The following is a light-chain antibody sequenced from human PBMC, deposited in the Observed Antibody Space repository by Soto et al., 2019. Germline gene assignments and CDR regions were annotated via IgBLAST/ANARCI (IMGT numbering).Light chain of an antibody. Sequence: QSALTQPPSASGSPGQSVTISCTGTSSDVGGYNYVSWYQQHPGKAPKLMIYEVSARPSGVPDRFSGSKSGNTASLTVSGLQAEDEADYYCSSYAGSTNYVFGTGTKLTVL. V-gene: IGLV2-8*01. J-gene: IGLJ1*01. CDR3: SSYAGSTNYV. CDR1: SSDVGGYNY. CDR2: EVS.